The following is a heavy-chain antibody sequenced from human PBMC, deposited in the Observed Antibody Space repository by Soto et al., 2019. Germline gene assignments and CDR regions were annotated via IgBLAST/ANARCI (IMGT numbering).Heavy chain of an antibody. D-gene: IGHD3-16*01. CDR3: ARVPAVFGIDY. CDR2: INPRSGNA. J-gene: IGHJ4*02. V-gene: IGHV1-46*03. Sequence: QVQLVQSGAEVKKPGASVKVSCKASGYTFTSYYIHWVRQAPGQGLEWMGTINPRSGNASYAQKFQGRVTMTRDTSTSTVYMELSSLRSEDTAVYYCARVPAVFGIDYWGQGTLVTVSS. CDR1: GYTFTSYY.